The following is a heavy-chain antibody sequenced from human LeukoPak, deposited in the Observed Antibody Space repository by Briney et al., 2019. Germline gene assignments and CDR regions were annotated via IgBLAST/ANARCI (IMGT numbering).Heavy chain of an antibody. J-gene: IGHJ6*02. CDR2: INAGNGNT. Sequence: GASVKVSCRASGYTFTSYAMHWVRQAPGQRLEWMGWINAGNGNTKYSQKFQGRVTITRDTSASTAYMELSSLRSEDTAVYYCARSYYDILTGHEADYYYGMDVWGQGTTVTVSS. CDR1: GYTFTSYA. D-gene: IGHD3-9*01. CDR3: ARSYYDILTGHEADYYYGMDV. V-gene: IGHV1-3*01.